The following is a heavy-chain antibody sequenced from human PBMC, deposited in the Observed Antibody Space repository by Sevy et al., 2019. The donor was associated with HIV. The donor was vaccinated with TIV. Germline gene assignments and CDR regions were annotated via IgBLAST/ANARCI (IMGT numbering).Heavy chain of an antibody. V-gene: IGHV3-64D*06. Sequence: GGSLRLSCSASGFTFSSYAMHWVRQAPGKGLEYVSAISSNGGSTYYADSVKGRFTISRDNSKNTLYLQMISLRAEDTAVYYCVKPAGPYCRSTSCYVRYGYFQHWGQGTLVTVSS. CDR1: GFTFSSYA. CDR3: VKPAGPYCRSTSCYVRYGYFQH. D-gene: IGHD2-2*01. J-gene: IGHJ1*01. CDR2: ISSNGGST.